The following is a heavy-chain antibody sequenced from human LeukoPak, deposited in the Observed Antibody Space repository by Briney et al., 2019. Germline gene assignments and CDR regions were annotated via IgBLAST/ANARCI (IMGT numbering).Heavy chain of an antibody. CDR2: ISGSGGST. CDR3: AKDVTVTTPDAFDI. V-gene: IGHV3-23*01. J-gene: IGHJ3*02. D-gene: IGHD4-17*01. CDR1: GFTFSSYS. Sequence: GGSLRLSCAASGFTFSSYSMSWVRQAPGKGLEWVSGISGSGGSTYYVDSVKGRFTISRDTSKNTLYLQMNSLRAEDTAVYYCAKDVTVTTPDAFDIWGQGTMVTVSS.